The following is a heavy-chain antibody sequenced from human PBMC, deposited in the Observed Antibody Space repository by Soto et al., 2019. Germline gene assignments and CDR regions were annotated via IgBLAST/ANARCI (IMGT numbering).Heavy chain of an antibody. CDR3: ARLKGSRWERNGMDV. J-gene: IGHJ6*02. D-gene: IGHD6-13*01. Sequence: GESLKISCKGSGYSFTSYWISWVRQMPGKGLEWMGRIDPSDSYTNYSPSFQGHVTISADKSISTAYLQWSSLKASDTAMYYCARLKGSRWERNGMDVWGQGTTVTVSS. CDR1: GYSFTSYW. V-gene: IGHV5-10-1*01. CDR2: IDPSDSYT.